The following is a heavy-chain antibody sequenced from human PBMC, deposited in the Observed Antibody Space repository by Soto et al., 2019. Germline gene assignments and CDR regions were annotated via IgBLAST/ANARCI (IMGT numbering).Heavy chain of an antibody. Sequence: QVQLVESGGGVVQPGTSLRLSCAASGFTFSRYAMHWVRQAPGKGLEWVSNISNDGRSKYYTDSVKARFTISRDNSKNTLYLEMNSLRNEDTAVYYCARDSWIRPSNWFDPWGQGTLVTVSS. CDR2: ISNDGRSK. CDR1: GFTFSRYA. CDR3: ARDSWIRPSNWFDP. V-gene: IGHV3-30*04. D-gene: IGHD2-15*01. J-gene: IGHJ5*02.